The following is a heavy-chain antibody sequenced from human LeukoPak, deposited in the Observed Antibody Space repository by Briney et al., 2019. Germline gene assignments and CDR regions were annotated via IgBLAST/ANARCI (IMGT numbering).Heavy chain of an antibody. J-gene: IGHJ4*02. Sequence: GESMRLSCAASGFTFSDYYMSWIRQPPGKGLEWVSYIISSNSYTMHRNSVKGRFHAVSVKGRFTISRDNAENSLYLQMNSLRAEDTAIYYCARVRKGSGYYPVGELDYWGKGTLVTV. CDR2: IISSNSYT. D-gene: IGHD3-3*01. CDR1: GFTFSDYY. V-gene: IGHV3-11*06. CDR3: ARVRKGSGYYPVGELDY.